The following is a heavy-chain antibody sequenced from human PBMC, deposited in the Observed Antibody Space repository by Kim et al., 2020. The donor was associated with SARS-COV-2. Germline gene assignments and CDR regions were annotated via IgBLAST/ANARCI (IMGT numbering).Heavy chain of an antibody. V-gene: IGHV3-33*01. CDR3: ARDQCSSTSCSVDY. CDR2: IWYDGSNK. J-gene: IGHJ4*02. Sequence: GGSLRLSCAASGFTFSSYGMHWVRQAPGKGLEWVAVIWYDGSNKYYADSVKGRFTISRDNSKNTLYLQMNSLRAEDTAVYYCARDQCSSTSCSVDYWGQGTLVTVSS. CDR1: GFTFSSYG. D-gene: IGHD2-2*01.